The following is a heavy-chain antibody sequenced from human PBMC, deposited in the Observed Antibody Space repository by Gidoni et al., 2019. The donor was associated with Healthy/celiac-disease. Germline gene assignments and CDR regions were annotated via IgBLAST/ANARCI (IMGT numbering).Heavy chain of an antibody. D-gene: IGHD2-2*02. CDR1: GVTVSSYS. CDR2: ISSSSSTV. CDR3: ASAGGKAGEYHLLYPFDP. Sequence: EVQRVESGGGLVQPGGSMRLSCAASGVTVSSYSMNWVRQAPGKGLAWVSYISSSSSTVYYADSVKGRFTISRDNAKNSLYLQMNSLRDEDTAVYYCASAGGKAGEYHLLYPFDPWGQGTLVTVSS. V-gene: IGHV3-48*02. J-gene: IGHJ5*02.